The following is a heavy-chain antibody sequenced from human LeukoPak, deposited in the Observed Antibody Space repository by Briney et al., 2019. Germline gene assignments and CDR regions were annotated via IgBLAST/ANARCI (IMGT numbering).Heavy chain of an antibody. CDR1: GFTFKSYW. D-gene: IGHD3-16*02. V-gene: IGHV3-7*01. J-gene: IGHJ4*02. CDR2: INQDGSEK. CDR3: ATGVAGNYRYTFRH. Sequence: GGSLTLSCAASGFTFKSYWMTWVRQAPGKALEWVANINQDGSEKYYVDSVQGRFTISRHNATNSLYLQINSPGAEDTALYVCATGVAGNYRYTFRHWGQGTLVTVSS.